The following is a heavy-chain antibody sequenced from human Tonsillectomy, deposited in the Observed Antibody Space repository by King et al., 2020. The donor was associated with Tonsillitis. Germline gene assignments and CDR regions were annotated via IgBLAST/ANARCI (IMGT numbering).Heavy chain of an antibody. Sequence: VQLVESGGGLVQPGGSLRLSCAASGFTFSSYAMTWVRQAPGKGLEWVSAISGSGGSTYYADSVKGRFTISRDNSKNTQYLQMNSLRAEDTAVYYCAKDHVSYTGSYAPSDYGGQGTLVTVSS. D-gene: IGHD1-26*01. J-gene: IGHJ4*02. V-gene: IGHV3-23*04. CDR1: GFTFSSYA. CDR3: AKDHVSYTGSYAPSDY. CDR2: ISGSGGST.